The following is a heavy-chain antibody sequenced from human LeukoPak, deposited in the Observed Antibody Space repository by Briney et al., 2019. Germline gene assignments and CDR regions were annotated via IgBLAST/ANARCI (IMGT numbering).Heavy chain of an antibody. CDR2: ISNNGGYT. J-gene: IGHJ4*02. D-gene: IGHD2-2*01. Sequence: GGSLRLSCAASGFTFSSSAMSWVRQAPGKGLEWVSAISNNGGYTYYADSVQGRFTVSRDNSKNTLYLQMNNLRAEDTAVYYCAKAVSSTTKRSFDSWGQGTLVTVSS. V-gene: IGHV3-23*01. CDR3: AKAVSSTTKRSFDS. CDR1: GFTFSSSA.